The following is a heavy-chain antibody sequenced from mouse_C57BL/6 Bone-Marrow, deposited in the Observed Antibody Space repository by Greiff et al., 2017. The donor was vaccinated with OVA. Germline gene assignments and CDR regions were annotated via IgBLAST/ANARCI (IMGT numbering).Heavy chain of an antibody. CDR3: ARDDYDGVPFAY. V-gene: IGHV1-53*01. D-gene: IGHD2-4*01. J-gene: IGHJ3*01. CDR1: GYTFTSYW. CDR2: INPSNGGT. Sequence: QVQLQQPGTELVKPGASVKLSCKASGYTFTSYWMHWVKQRPGQGLEWIGNINPSNGGTNYNEKFKSKATLTVDKSSSTAYMQLSSLTSEDSAVYDCARDDYDGVPFAYWGRGTLVTVSA.